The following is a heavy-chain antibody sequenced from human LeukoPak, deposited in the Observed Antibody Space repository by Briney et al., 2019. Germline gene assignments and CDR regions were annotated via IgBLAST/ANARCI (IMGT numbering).Heavy chain of an antibody. Sequence: GGSLRLSCTASAFTFSNYAMSWVRQAPGKGLEWVSAISGRGGSSFYADSVKGRFTISRDNSQNTLYLQMNSLRAEDTAVYYCAKGGGYYFDSNGYYRYFDYWGQGSLVTVSS. CDR2: ISGRGGSS. CDR3: AKGGGYYFDSNGYYRYFDY. J-gene: IGHJ4*02. V-gene: IGHV3-23*01. CDR1: AFTFSNYA. D-gene: IGHD3-22*01.